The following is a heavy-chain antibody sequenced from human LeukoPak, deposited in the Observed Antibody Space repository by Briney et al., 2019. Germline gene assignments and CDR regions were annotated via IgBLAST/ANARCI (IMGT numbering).Heavy chain of an antibody. Sequence: GESLKISCKGSGYSFTSYWIGWVRQMPGKGLEWMGVIYPGDSATRYSPSFQGQVTISADKSIRTAYLQWSSLKASDTATYYCARTMVRGAYDAFDIWGQGTMVTVSS. CDR3: ARTMVRGAYDAFDI. J-gene: IGHJ3*02. CDR1: GYSFTSYW. V-gene: IGHV5-51*01. D-gene: IGHD3-10*01. CDR2: IYPGDSAT.